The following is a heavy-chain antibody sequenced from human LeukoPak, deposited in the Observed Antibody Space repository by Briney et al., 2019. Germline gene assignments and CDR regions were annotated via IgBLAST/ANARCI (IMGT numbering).Heavy chain of an antibody. D-gene: IGHD2-15*01. CDR1: GFAFSNYA. V-gene: IGHV3-21*01. CDR3: AFCSGGSCPAMDY. CDR2: ISSSSSYI. Sequence: GGSLRLSCAGSGFAFSNYAMSWVRQAPGKGLEWVSSISSSSSYIYYADSVKGRFTISRDNAKNSLYLQMNSLRAEDTAVYYCAFCSGGSCPAMDYWGQGTLVTVSS. J-gene: IGHJ4*02.